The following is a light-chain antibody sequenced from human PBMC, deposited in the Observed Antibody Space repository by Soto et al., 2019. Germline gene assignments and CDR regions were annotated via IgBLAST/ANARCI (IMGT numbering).Light chain of an antibody. CDR2: DAS. CDR1: QGISSA. V-gene: IGKV1-13*02. J-gene: IGKJ5*01. Sequence: AIQLTQSPSSLSASVGDRVSITCRASQGISSALAWYQHKPGKPPKILIYDASSLQSGVPSRFSGSASGTECTLPISSLQPEDFATYFCQQLKSYPLTFGQGTRLEIK. CDR3: QQLKSYPLT.